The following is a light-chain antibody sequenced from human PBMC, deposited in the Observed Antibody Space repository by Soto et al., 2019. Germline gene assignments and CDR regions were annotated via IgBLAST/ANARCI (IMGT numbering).Light chain of an antibody. CDR1: TSNIGTNT. V-gene: IGLV1-44*01. CDR2: SND. J-gene: IGLJ2*01. CDR3: ATWDDSRNVV. Sequence: QSVLTQSPSASGTPGQRVSISCSGSTSNIGTNTVSWYQHVPGTAPNLLIYSNDQRPSAVPGRFSGSKSGTSASLAISGLLSEDEADYYCATWDDSRNVVFGGGTKLTVL.